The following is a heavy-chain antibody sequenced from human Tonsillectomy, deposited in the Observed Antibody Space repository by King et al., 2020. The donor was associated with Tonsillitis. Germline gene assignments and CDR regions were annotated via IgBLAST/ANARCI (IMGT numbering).Heavy chain of an antibody. CDR1: GCTFNNYN. Sequence: VQLVESGGGLVKPGGSLRLSCAASGCTFNNYNINWLRRAPGKGLEWVSSISSSSTYIYYGDSVKGRFTISRDNAKNSLYLQMNSLRAEDTAVYYCARYGPGGVFDYWGQGTLVTVSS. CDR2: ISSSSTYI. CDR3: ARYGPGGVFDY. D-gene: IGHD3-10*01. V-gene: IGHV3-21*01. J-gene: IGHJ4*02.